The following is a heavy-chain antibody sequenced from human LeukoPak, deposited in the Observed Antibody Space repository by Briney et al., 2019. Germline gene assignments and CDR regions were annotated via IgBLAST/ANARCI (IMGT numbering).Heavy chain of an antibody. J-gene: IGHJ4*02. CDR1: GGSFSGYY. CDR3: ARGGGSWNY. V-gene: IGHV4-34*01. CDR2: INHSGST. Sequence: SETLSLTCAVYGGSFSGYYWSWIRQPPGKGLEWIGEINHSGSTNYNPSLKSRVTISVDTSKNQLSLKLSSVTAADTAVYYCARGGGSWNYWGQGTLVTVSS. D-gene: IGHD2-15*01.